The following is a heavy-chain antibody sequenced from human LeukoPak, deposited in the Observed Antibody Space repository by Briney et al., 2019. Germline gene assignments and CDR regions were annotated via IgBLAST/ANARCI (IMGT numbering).Heavy chain of an antibody. V-gene: IGHV4-34*01. CDR2: INHSGST. CDR1: GGSFSGYY. CDR3: ARIAAAGVWGWFDP. D-gene: IGHD6-13*01. J-gene: IGHJ5*02. Sequence: SETLSLTCAVYGGSFSGYYWSWIRQPPGKGLEWIGEINHSGSTNYNPSLKSRLTISVDTSKNQFSLKLSSVTAADTAVYYCARIAAAGVWGWFDPWGQGTLVTVSS.